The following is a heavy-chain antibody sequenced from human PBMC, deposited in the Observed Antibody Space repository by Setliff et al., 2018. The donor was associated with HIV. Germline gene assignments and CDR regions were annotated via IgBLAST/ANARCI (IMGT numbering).Heavy chain of an antibody. CDR3: ATYAYGSGRLDY. CDR2: IGMSGITT. CDR1: GLTFNNHP. V-gene: IGHV3-23*01. Sequence: LRLSFAASGLTFNNHPMSWVRQAPGKGLEWVSAIGMSGITTYYGGSVKGRFTISRDNSRNTLYLQMNGLRAEDTAVYYCATYAYGSGRLDYWGQGTLVTVSS. D-gene: IGHD2-2*01. J-gene: IGHJ4*02.